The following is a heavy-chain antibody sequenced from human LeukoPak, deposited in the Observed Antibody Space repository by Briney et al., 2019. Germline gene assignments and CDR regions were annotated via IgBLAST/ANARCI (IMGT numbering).Heavy chain of an antibody. D-gene: IGHD2/OR15-2a*01. J-gene: IGHJ6*03. CDR3: AKGSNKGSDGVYYYMDV. CDR2: IRYDGSNK. Sequence: GGSLRLSCAASGFTFSSDGMHWVRQAPGRGLEWVAFIRYDGSNKYYADSVKGRFTISRDNSKNTLYLQMNSLRAEDTAVHYCAKGSNKGSDGVYYYMDVWGKGTTVTVSS. V-gene: IGHV3-30*02. CDR1: GFTFSSDG.